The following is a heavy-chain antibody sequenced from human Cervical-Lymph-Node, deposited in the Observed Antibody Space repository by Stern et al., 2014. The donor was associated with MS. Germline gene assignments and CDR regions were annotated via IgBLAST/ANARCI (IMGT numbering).Heavy chain of an antibody. CDR1: GGSITSSSHF. CDR2: LYYPGDT. CDR3: ASTVQKYYEWDDYTNWFDP. Sequence: QLQLQESGPGLLKPSETLSLTCTVFGGSITSSSHFWGWIRQPPGKGLEWIGSLYYPGDTYYNPSLGSRVTISSDPSRSRFSLRLTSGTAADTAVYYCASTVQKYYEWDDYTNWFDPWGPGNLVTVSS. D-gene: IGHD3-16*01. J-gene: IGHJ5*02. V-gene: IGHV4-39*01.